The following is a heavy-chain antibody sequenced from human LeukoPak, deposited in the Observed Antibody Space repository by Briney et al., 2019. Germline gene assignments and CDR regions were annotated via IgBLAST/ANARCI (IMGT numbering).Heavy chain of an antibody. V-gene: IGHV4-59*01. CDR2: IYYSGST. Sequence: PSETLSLTCTVSGGSISSYYWSWIRQPPGKGLECIGYIYYSGSTNYNPSLKSRVTISVDTSKNQLSLKLSSVTAADTAVYYCASKRIYGDGYFQHWGQGTLVTVSS. J-gene: IGHJ1*01. CDR3: ASKRIYGDGYFQH. CDR1: GGSISSYY. D-gene: IGHD4-17*01.